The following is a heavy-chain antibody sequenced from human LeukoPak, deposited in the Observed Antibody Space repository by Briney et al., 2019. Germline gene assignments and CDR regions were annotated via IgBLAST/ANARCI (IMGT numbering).Heavy chain of an antibody. CDR3: ARHCYDSRYKQRFDP. CDR2: IYYSGST. V-gene: IGHV4-39*01. J-gene: IGHJ5*02. D-gene: IGHD3-22*01. Sequence: SETLSLTCAVYGGSFSSSSYYWGWIRQPPGKGLEWIGSIYYSGSTYYNPSLKSRVTISVDTSKNQFSLKLSSVTAADTAVYYCARHCYDSRYKQRFDPWGQGTLVTVSS. CDR1: GGSFSSSSYY.